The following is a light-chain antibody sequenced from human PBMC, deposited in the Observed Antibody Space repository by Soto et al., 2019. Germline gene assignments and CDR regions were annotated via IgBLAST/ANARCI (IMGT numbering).Light chain of an antibody. CDR2: EAS. CDR3: CSNAAGSTYV. CDR1: SSDVGSHNL. J-gene: IGLJ1*01. Sequence: QSALTQPASVSGSPGQSITISCTGTSSDVGSHNLVSWYQHYPGKAPKLIIFEASKRPSGVSNRFSGSKSGSTASLTISGLQAVDEADYYCCSNAAGSTYVFGTGTQLTVL. V-gene: IGLV2-23*01.